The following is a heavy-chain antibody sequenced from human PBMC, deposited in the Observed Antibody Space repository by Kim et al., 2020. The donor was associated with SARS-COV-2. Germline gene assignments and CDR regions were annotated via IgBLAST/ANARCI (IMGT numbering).Heavy chain of an antibody. CDR3: AKRGSVAGPRLISYYYGMDV. CDR1: VCTFSSYD. V-gene: IGHV3-23*01. Sequence: GGSLRLSCAASVCTFSSYDISWVRQAPGKGLDWGSSVSGIVASTYYAASVKERFTISRDNSKNTLYLQMNSLRSEDTAVYYCAKRGSVAGPRLISYYYGMDVWGQGTTVNVSS. D-gene: IGHD6-19*01. J-gene: IGHJ6*01. CDR2: VSGIVAST.